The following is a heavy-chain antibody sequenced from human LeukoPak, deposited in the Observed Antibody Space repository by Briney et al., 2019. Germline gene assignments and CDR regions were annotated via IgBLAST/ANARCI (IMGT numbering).Heavy chain of an antibody. D-gene: IGHD3-22*01. Sequence: PSETLSLTCTVSGGSISSYYWSWIRQPPGKGLEWIGYIYYSGSTNYNPSLKSRVTISVDTSKNQLSLKLSSVTAADTAVYYCARHRVGGYDSSGYYPNWGQGTLVTVSS. V-gene: IGHV4-59*01. J-gene: IGHJ4*02. CDR3: ARHRVGGYDSSGYYPN. CDR1: GGSISSYY. CDR2: IYYSGST.